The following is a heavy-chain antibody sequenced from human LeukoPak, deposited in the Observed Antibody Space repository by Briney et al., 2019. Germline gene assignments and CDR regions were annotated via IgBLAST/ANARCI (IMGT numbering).Heavy chain of an antibody. D-gene: IGHD3-22*01. J-gene: IGHJ4*02. CDR1: GGTFSSYA. CDR2: IIPIFGTA. V-gene: IGHV1-69*13. CDR3: ARDRRNYYDSSGYYYTLDY. Sequence: SVKVSCKASGGTFSSYAISWVRQAPGQGLEWVGGIIPIFGTANYAQKFQGRVTITADESTSTAYMELSSLRSEDTAVYYCARDRRNYYDSSGYYYTLDYWGQGTLVTVSS.